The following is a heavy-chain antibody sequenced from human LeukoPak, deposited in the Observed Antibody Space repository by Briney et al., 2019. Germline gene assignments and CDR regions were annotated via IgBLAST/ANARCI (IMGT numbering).Heavy chain of an antibody. D-gene: IGHD4-17*01. CDR3: ARDGLRGYYYGMDV. CDR2: ISSGGSII. CDR1: GFTFSSYG. V-gene: IGHV3-48*03. Sequence: GGSLRLSCAASGFTFSSYGMNWVRQAPGKGLEWVSYISSGGSIIYYADSVKGRFTISRDNAKNSLYLQMNSLRAEDTAVYYCARDGLRGYYYGMDVWGQGTTVTVSS. J-gene: IGHJ6*02.